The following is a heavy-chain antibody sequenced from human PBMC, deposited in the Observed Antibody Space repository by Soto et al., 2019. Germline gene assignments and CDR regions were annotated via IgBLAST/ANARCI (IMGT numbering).Heavy chain of an antibody. CDR2: IYYSGST. J-gene: IGHJ4*02. V-gene: IGHV4-31*03. CDR3: TRGYNSVEYDY. Sequence: QVQLQESGPGLVKPSQTLSLNCTVSGGSISSGGYYWSWIRQHPGKGLEWIGYIYYSGSTYYNPSLKIRVTISVDTSKNQFSLKLSSVTAADTAVYYCTRGYNSVEYDYWGQGTLVTVSS. CDR1: GGSISSGGYY. D-gene: IGHD5-18*01.